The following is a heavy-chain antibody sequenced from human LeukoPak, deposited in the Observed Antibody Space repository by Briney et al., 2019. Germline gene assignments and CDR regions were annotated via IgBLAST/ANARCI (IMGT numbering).Heavy chain of an antibody. Sequence: PGGSLRLSCAASKFTFSDYSMSWVRQAPGKGLEWISVIYSGGSTYYADSVKGRFTISRDNSKNTLYLQMNSLRAEDTAVYYCARAHSSGWYPFDYWGQGTLVTVSS. CDR3: ARAHSSGWYPFDY. D-gene: IGHD6-19*01. V-gene: IGHV3-66*01. CDR2: IYSGGST. CDR1: KFTFSDYS. J-gene: IGHJ4*02.